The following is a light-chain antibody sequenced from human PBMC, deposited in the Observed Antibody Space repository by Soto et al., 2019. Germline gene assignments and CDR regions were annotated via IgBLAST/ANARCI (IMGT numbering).Light chain of an antibody. CDR3: QTWGTGIPWV. J-gene: IGLJ3*02. CDR2: LNSDGSH. CDR1: SGHSSYA. V-gene: IGLV4-69*01. Sequence: ASLGASVKLTCTLSSGHSSYAIAWHQQQPEKGPRYLMKLNSDGSHSKGDGIPDRFSGSSSGAERYLTISSLQSEDEADYYCQTWGTGIPWVFGGGTKLTVL.